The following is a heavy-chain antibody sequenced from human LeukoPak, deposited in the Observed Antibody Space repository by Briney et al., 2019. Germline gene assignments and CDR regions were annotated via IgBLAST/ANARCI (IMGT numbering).Heavy chain of an antibody. CDR3: ARVLVLYYFDY. J-gene: IGHJ4*02. Sequence: KTSETLSLTCTVSGGSISSSSYYWGWIRQPPGKGLEWIGSIYYSGSTYYNPSLKSRVTISVDTSKNQFSLKLSSVTAADTAVYYCARVLVLYYFDYWGQGTLVTVSS. V-gene: IGHV4-39*07. CDR2: IYYSGST. D-gene: IGHD2-8*01. CDR1: GGSISSSSYY.